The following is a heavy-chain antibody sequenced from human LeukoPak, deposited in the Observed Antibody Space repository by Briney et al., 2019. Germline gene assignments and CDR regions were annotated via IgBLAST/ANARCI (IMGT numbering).Heavy chain of an antibody. CDR2: IYSGGST. Sequence: GGSLRLSCAVSGFTFSSYAMTWVRQPPGKGLEWVSVIYSGGSTYYADSVKGRFTISRDNSKNKVSLQMNSLRAEDTAVYYCARGWVLATGAFDFWGQGTLVTVSS. V-gene: IGHV3-53*01. CDR1: GFTFSSYA. CDR3: ARGWVLATGAFDF. J-gene: IGHJ3*01. D-gene: IGHD3-3*01.